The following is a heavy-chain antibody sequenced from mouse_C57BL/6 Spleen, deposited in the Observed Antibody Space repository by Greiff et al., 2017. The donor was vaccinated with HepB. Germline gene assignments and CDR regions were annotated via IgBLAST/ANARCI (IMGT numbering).Heavy chain of an antibody. V-gene: IGHV1-82*01. CDR1: GYAFSSSW. J-gene: IGHJ3*01. D-gene: IGHD4-1*01. Sequence: VQLQQSGPELVKPGASVKISCKASGYAFSSSWMNWVKQRPGKGLEWIGRIYPGDGDTNYNGKFKGKATLTADKSSSTAYMQLSSLTSEDSAVYVCARGGVTGEAYWGQGTLVTVSA. CDR2: IYPGDGDT. CDR3: ARGGVTGEAY.